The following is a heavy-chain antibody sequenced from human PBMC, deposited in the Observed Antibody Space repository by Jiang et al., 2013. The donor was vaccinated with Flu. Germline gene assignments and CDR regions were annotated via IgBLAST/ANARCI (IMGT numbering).Heavy chain of an antibody. CDR2: IKQDGSEK. V-gene: IGHV3-7*01. CDR1: GFTFSSYW. J-gene: IGHJ4*02. Sequence: VQLLESGGGLVQPGGSLRLSCAASGFTFSSYWMSWVRQAPGKGLEWVANIKQDGSEKYYVDSVKGRFTISRDNAKNSLYLQMNSLRAEDTAVYYCARETPLRFLEWLQCPNDYWGQGTLVTVSS. CDR3: ARETPLRFLEWLQCPNDY. D-gene: IGHD3-3*01.